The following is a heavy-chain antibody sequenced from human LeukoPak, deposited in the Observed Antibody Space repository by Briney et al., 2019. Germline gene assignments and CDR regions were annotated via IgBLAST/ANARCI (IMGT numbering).Heavy chain of an antibody. D-gene: IGHD4-17*01. V-gene: IGHV3-23*01. CDR3: AKDVYGDYGGLDY. J-gene: IGHJ4*02. CDR1: GFPFSTYA. CDR2: IRGSDGST. Sequence: PGGSLRLSCAASGFPFSTYAMSWLRQAPGKGLEWVSSIRGSDGSTYYADSVKGRFAISRDNSKNTLYLQMNSLRAEDTAVYYCAKDVYGDYGGLDYWGQGTLVTVSS.